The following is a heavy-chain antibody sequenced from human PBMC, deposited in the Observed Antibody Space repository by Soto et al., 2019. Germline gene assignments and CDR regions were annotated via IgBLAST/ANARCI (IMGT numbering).Heavy chain of an antibody. Sequence: QIQLVQSGAEVRKPGASVKVSCKASGYTFKSYGISWVRQTAGQGLEWLGWISAYNGDTKYAQNLQGRVSLTTDETTSSAYMELRSLRSDDTAVYYCARYFWSGQLPYYFDYWGQGTLVTVSS. J-gene: IGHJ4*02. CDR1: GYTFKSYG. V-gene: IGHV1-18*01. CDR2: ISAYNGDT. CDR3: ARYFWSGQLPYYFDY. D-gene: IGHD3-3*01.